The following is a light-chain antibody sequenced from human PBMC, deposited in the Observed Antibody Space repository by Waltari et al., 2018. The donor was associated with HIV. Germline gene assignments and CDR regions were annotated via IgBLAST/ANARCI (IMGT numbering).Light chain of an antibody. Sequence: QSALTQPPSASGSPGQSVTISCTGTSSDVGRYDYVSWYQQPPAKAPKLLIYEVNKRPSGVPDRFSGSKSGNTASLTVSGLQAEDEAEYSCTSYAGINPVAFGGGTKLTVL. V-gene: IGLV2-8*01. J-gene: IGLJ2*01. CDR3: TSYAGINPVA. CDR2: EVN. CDR1: SSDVGRYDY.